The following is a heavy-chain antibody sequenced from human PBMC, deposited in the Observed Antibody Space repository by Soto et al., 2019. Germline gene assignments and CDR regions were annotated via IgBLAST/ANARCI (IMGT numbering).Heavy chain of an antibody. CDR1: GFTFSAYY. CDR2: TTGGGNTV. J-gene: IGHJ4*02. CDR3: ARDFFTM. V-gene: IGHV3-11*01. Sequence: GGSLRLSCAASGFTFSAYYMTWIRQAPGKGLEWVSYTTGGGNTVYYADSVKGRFTIPRDNAKNSLYLQMNSLRVEDTAVYYCARDFFTMWGQGTLVTVSS.